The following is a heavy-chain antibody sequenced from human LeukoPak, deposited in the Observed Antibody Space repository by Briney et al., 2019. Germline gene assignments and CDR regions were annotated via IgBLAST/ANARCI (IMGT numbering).Heavy chain of an antibody. CDR1: GGSFSGYY. CDR2: INHSGST. Sequence: SETLSLTCAVYGGSFSGYYWSWIRQPPGKGLEWIGEINHSGSTNYNPSLKSRVTISVDTSKNQFSLMLSSVTAADTAVYYCARKAMVRAPFDPWGQGTLVTVSS. CDR3: ARKAMVRAPFDP. V-gene: IGHV4-34*01. J-gene: IGHJ5*02. D-gene: IGHD3-10*01.